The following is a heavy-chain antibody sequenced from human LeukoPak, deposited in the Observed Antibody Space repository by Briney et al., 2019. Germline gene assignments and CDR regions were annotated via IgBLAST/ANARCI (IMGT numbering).Heavy chain of an antibody. CDR1: GFAFSTYW. Sequence: GGSLRLSCAASGFAFSTYWMHWVRQAPGQGLELVSRINPDGITTTYADSVKGRFTISRDNAKNTLFLQMNSLRAEDTAVYSCARDYYYGMDVWGQGTTITVSS. CDR3: ARDYYYGMDV. J-gene: IGHJ6*02. V-gene: IGHV3-74*01. CDR2: INPDGITT.